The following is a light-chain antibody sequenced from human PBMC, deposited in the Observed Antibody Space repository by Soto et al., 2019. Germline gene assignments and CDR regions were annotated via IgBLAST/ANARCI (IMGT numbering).Light chain of an antibody. CDR3: CSYAGSYSSYF. V-gene: IGLV2-23*02. CDR1: SSDVGNYKF. CDR2: EVS. Sequence: QSVLTQPASVSGSPGQSITISCTGSSSDVGNYKFVSWYQQYPGKAPKVMLYEVSKRPSGVSYRFSGSQSGNTASLTISGLQAEDEADYYCCSYAGSYSSYFFGTGTQLTVL. J-gene: IGLJ1*01.